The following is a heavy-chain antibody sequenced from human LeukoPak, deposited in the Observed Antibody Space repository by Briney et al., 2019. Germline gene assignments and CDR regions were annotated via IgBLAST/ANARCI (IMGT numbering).Heavy chain of an antibody. D-gene: IGHD3-10*01. Sequence: SETLSLTCAVYGGSFSGYYWSWIRQPPGKGLEWIGEINHSGSTNYNPSLKSRVTISVDTSKNQFSLKLSSVTAADTAVYYCARGLGGIYYGSGSYYNYYFDYWGQGTLVTVSS. J-gene: IGHJ4*02. CDR1: GGSFSGYY. CDR2: INHSGST. CDR3: ARGLGGIYYGSGSYYNYYFDY. V-gene: IGHV4-34*01.